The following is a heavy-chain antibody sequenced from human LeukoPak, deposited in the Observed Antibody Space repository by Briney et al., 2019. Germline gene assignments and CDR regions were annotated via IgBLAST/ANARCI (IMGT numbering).Heavy chain of an antibody. CDR2: IYYSGST. J-gene: IGHJ4*02. D-gene: IGHD2-15*01. CDR1: GGSVSSTSYY. CDR3: ARSPRMLLGTFDF. V-gene: IGHV4-61*01. Sequence: SETLSPTCTVSGGSVSSTSYYWSWIRQPPGKGLEWIGYIYYSGSTNYNPSLKSRVTISVDTSKNQFSLKLSSVTAADTAVYYCARSPRMLLGTFDFWAQGTLVTVSS.